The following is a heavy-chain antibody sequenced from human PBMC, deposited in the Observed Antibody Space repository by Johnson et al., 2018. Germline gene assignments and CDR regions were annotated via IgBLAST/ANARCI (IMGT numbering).Heavy chain of an antibody. CDR1: GFTFSSYA. D-gene: IGHD3-22*01. J-gene: IGHJ6*03. Sequence: QVQLVQSGGGVVQPGRSLRLSCAASGFTFSSYAIHWVRQAPGKGLEWVAVISYGGSNKYYPDSVKGRFTISRDNSKNTQYLQMNSPRAEDTAVYSWAGDGRYYYDSSGYYYYYHYMDVWGKGTTVTVSS. CDR2: ISYGGSNK. CDR3: AGDGRYYYDSSGYYYYYHYMDV. V-gene: IGHV3-30-3*01.